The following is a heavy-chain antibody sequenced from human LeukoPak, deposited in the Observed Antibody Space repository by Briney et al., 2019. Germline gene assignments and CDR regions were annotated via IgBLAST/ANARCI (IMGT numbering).Heavy chain of an antibody. CDR1: GFTFSNAW. J-gene: IGHJ4*02. V-gene: IGHV3-15*01. Sequence: GGSLRLSCAASGFTFSNAWMSWVRQAPGKGLEWVGRIKSKTDGGTTDYAALVKGRFTISRDDSKNTLYLQMNSLKTEDTAVYYCTTAIFGVVIDYWGQGTLVTVSS. CDR3: TTAIFGVVIDY. D-gene: IGHD3-3*01. CDR2: IKSKTDGGTT.